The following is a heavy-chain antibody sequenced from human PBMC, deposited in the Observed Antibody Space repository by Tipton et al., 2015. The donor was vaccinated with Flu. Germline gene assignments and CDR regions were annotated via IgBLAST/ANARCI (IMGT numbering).Heavy chain of an antibody. D-gene: IGHD3-10*01. J-gene: IGHJ4*02. CDR3: AKARYGSGGFYYFDY. Sequence: SLRLSCAASGFPFNIYAMSWFRQAPGKGLEWISAISSGADSTYHADSVKGRFTISRDNFNNTLFLQMNSLRAEDTAVYYCAKARYGSGGFYYFDYWGQGALVTVSS. CDR1: GFPFNIYA. CDR2: ISSGADST. V-gene: IGHV3-23*01.